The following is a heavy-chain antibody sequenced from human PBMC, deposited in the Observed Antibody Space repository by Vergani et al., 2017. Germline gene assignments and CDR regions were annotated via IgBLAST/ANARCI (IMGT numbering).Heavy chain of an antibody. Sequence: QMQLVQSGPEVKKPGTSVKVSCKASGFTFTSSAMQWVRQARGQRLEWIGWIVVGSGNTNYAQKFQERVTITRDMSTSTAYLQWSSLKASDTAMYYCARQGYYGSGRRNYYYYGMDVWGQGTTVTVSS. J-gene: IGHJ6*02. V-gene: IGHV1-58*02. CDR2: IVVGSGNT. CDR1: GFTFTSSA. D-gene: IGHD3-10*01. CDR3: ARQGYYGSGRRNYYYYGMDV.